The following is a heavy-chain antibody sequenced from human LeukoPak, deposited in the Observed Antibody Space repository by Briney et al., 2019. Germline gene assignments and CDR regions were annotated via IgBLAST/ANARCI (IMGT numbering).Heavy chain of an antibody. CDR1: GFTFSSYA. CDR3: ARDATPTYIAAAVHFDY. V-gene: IGHV3-23*01. Sequence: GGSLRLSCAASGFTFSSYAMSWVRQAPGKGLEWVSAISGSGGSTYYADSVKGRFTISRGNSKNTLYLQMNSLRAEDTAVYYCARDATPTYIAAAVHFDYWGQGTLVTVSS. D-gene: IGHD6-13*01. J-gene: IGHJ4*02. CDR2: ISGSGGST.